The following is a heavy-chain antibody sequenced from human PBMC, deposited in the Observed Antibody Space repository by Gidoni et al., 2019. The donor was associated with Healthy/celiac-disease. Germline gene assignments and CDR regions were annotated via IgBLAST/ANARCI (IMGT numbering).Heavy chain of an antibody. CDR1: GCSLSSGDYY. Sequence: QVQLQESGPGLVKPSQTLSLTCTVSGCSLSSGDYYLSWIRQPPGKGLEWIGYIYYSGSTYYNPSLKSRVTISVDTSKNQFSLKLSSVTAADTAVYYCAREADIVVVVAYDDAFDIWGQGTMVTVSS. V-gene: IGHV4-30-4*01. CDR2: IYYSGST. J-gene: IGHJ3*02. D-gene: IGHD2-15*01. CDR3: AREADIVVVVAYDDAFDI.